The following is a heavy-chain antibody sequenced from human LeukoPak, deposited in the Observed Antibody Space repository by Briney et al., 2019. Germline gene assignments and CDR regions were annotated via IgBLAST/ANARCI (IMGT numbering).Heavy chain of an antibody. CDR2: IYYTGST. V-gene: IGHV4-39*01. CDR1: GGSISRSSYY. Sequence: SETLSLTCTVSGGSISRSSYYWGWIRQPPGEGLEWIGSIYYTGSTYYNPSLKSRVTIAVDTSKNQFSLKLSSVTAADTAVYYCAAVVVYGTPDFDYWGQGTLVTVSS. D-gene: IGHD2-8*02. J-gene: IGHJ4*02. CDR3: AAVVVYGTPDFDY.